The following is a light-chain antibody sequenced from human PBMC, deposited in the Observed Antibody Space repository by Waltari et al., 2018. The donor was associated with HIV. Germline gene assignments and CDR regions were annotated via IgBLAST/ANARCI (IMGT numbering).Light chain of an antibody. CDR3: QQSYTTPHT. CDR1: QSISSY. CDR2: AAS. V-gene: IGKV1-39*01. Sequence: IQLTASPYSLSASVGDRVTITCRASQSISSYLNWYQQKPGKAPKLLIYAASSLQSGVPSRLSGSGSGTDFTLIISSLQPEDFATYYCQQSYTTPHTFGQGTKLEI. J-gene: IGKJ2*01.